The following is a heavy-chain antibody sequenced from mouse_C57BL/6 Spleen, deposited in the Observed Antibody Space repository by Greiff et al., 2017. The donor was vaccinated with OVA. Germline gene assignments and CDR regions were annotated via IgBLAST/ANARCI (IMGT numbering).Heavy chain of an antibody. Sequence: LVESGAELARPGASVKLSCKASGYTFTSYGISWVKQRTGQGLEWIGEIYPRSGNTYYNEKFKGKATLTADKSSSTAYMELRSLTSEDSAVYFCARDGTGYYFDYWGQGTTLTVSS. J-gene: IGHJ2*01. CDR1: GYTFTSYG. D-gene: IGHD3-3*01. CDR2: IYPRSGNT. V-gene: IGHV1-81*01. CDR3: ARDGTGYYFDY.